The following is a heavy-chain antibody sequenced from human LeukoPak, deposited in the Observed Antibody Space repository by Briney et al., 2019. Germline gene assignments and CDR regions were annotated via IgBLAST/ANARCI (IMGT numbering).Heavy chain of an antibody. Sequence: GGSLRLSCAASGFILSDYNMNWVRQAPGKGLEWVSFISISGSYITYADSVKGRLTISRDNAKNSLYLQMNSLRAEDTAVYYCARDLSATARAYDYWGQGTLVTVSS. V-gene: IGHV3-21*01. CDR2: ISISGSYI. D-gene: IGHD2-15*01. J-gene: IGHJ4*02. CDR3: ARDLSATARAYDY. CDR1: GFILSDYN.